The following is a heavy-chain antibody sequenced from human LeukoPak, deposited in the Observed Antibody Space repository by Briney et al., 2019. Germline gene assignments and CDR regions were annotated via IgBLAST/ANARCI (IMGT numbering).Heavy chain of an antibody. D-gene: IGHD6-19*01. CDR3: ARGSEWLTQYYFDY. Sequence: ASVKVSCKASGYTFTGYYMHWVRQAPGQGLEWMGWINPNSGGTNYAQKLQGRVTMTTDTSTSTAYMELSSLRSEDTAVYYCARGSEWLTQYYFDYWGQGTLVTVSS. V-gene: IGHV1-2*02. CDR2: INPNSGGT. CDR1: GYTFTGYY. J-gene: IGHJ4*02.